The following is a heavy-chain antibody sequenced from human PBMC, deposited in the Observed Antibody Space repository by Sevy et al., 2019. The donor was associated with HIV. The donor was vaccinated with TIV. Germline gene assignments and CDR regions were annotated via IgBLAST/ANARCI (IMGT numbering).Heavy chain of an antibody. CDR1: GFTFSSYP. CDR3: AKGRGWSGEYDFDY. D-gene: IGHD6-19*01. Sequence: GGSLRLSCAASGFTFSSYPMSWVRQAPGKGLEWVSAMSGRGGSTYYADSVKGRLTISRDNSKNTLYLQMNSLRAEDTAVYYCAKGRGWSGEYDFDYWGQGTLVTVSS. J-gene: IGHJ4*02. CDR2: MSGRGGST. V-gene: IGHV3-23*01.